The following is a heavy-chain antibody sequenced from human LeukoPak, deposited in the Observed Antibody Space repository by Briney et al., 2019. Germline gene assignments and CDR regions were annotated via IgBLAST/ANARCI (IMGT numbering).Heavy chain of an antibody. Sequence: PGGSLRLSCAASGFTVSNNYMSWVRQAPGKGLEWVSPISNSGGRTFYTDSVKGRFTISRDNSKITLYLQMNSLRAEDTAVYYCAKSYNGYESKPDYWGQGTLVTVSS. J-gene: IGHJ4*02. CDR2: ISNSGGRT. D-gene: IGHD5-12*01. CDR1: GFTVSNNY. CDR3: AKSYNGYESKPDY. V-gene: IGHV3-23*01.